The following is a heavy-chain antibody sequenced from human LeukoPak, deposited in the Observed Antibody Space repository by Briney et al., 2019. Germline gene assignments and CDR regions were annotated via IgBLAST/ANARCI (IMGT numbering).Heavy chain of an antibody. CDR1: GYSISSGYY. J-gene: IGHJ4*02. V-gene: IGHV4-38-2*01. Sequence: PSETLSLTCAVSGYSISSGYYWGWIRQPPGKGLEWIGSIYHSGSTYYNPSLKSRVTISVDTSKNQFSLKLSSVTAADTAVYYCARVSSWVAFDYWGQGTLVTVSS. D-gene: IGHD2-15*01. CDR2: IYHSGST. CDR3: ARVSSWVAFDY.